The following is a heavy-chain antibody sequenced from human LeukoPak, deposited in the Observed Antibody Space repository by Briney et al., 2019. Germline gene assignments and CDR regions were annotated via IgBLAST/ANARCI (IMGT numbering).Heavy chain of an antibody. Sequence: PEGSLRLSRAASGFTFSSYAMTWVRQASGKGLEWVSAISRSGGSTYYADSVKGRFTISRDSSKNTLYLQMNSLRAEDTAVYYCAKGIQWELPIDYWGQGTLVTVSS. J-gene: IGHJ4*02. CDR1: GFTFSSYA. CDR3: AKGIQWELPIDY. D-gene: IGHD4-23*01. V-gene: IGHV3-23*01. CDR2: ISRSGGST.